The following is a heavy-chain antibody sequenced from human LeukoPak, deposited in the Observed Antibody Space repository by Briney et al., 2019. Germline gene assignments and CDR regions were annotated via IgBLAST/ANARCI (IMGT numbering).Heavy chain of an antibody. CDR3: AKDFEPRELQSPPDY. CDR2: ISGSGGST. J-gene: IGHJ4*02. Sequence: PGGSLRLSCAAPGFTFSSYAMSWVRQAPGKGLEWVSAISGSGGSTYYADSVKGRFTISRDNSKNTLYLQMNSLRAEDTAVYYCAKDFEPRELQSPPDYWGQGTLVTVSS. CDR1: GFTFSSYA. V-gene: IGHV3-23*01. D-gene: IGHD1-26*01.